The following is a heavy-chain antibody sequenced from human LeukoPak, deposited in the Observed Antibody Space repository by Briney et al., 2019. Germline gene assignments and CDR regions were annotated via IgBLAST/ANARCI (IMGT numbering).Heavy chain of an antibody. J-gene: IGHJ4*02. D-gene: IGHD4-17*01. CDR1: GGSIRSYF. Sequence: PSETLSLTCTVSGGSIRSYFWSWIRQPAGKGLEWIGRIYSSGITNYSPSLRSRVTMSVDTSKNQFSLRLSSVTAADTAVYYCARHYYGDYYFDYWGQGTLVTVSS. V-gene: IGHV4-4*07. CDR3: ARHYYGDYYFDY. CDR2: IYSSGIT.